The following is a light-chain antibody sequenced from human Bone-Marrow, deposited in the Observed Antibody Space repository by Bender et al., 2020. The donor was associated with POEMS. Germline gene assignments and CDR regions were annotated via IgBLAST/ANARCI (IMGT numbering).Light chain of an antibody. CDR3: ATWHDSLNGWV. J-gene: IGLJ3*02. V-gene: IGLV1-44*01. CDR1: SSNIVTNP. Sequence: QYVLTQPPSASGTPGQRVIISCSGSSSNIVTNPVNWYQHLPGTAPKVLIYNTNQRPSGVPDRFSGSKSGTSASLAISALQSEDEGDYYCATWHDSLNGWVFGGGTKLAVL. CDR2: NTN.